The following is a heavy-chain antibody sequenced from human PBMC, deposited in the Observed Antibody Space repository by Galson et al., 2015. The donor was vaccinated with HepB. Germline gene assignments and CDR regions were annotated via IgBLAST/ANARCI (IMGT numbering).Heavy chain of an antibody. V-gene: IGHV5-51*01. D-gene: IGHD2-2*01. CDR3: ARRYCNSTTCYFFDY. J-gene: IGHJ4*02. CDR2: IYPGDSDT. Sequence: QSGAEVKKPGESLKISCKGSRYSFSNYWIGWVRQMPGKGLEWMGIIYPGDSDTRYSPSFQGQVTISADKSISTAYLHWSSLKASDTAMYYCARRYCNSTTCYFFDYWGQGTLVTVSS. CDR1: RYSFSNYW.